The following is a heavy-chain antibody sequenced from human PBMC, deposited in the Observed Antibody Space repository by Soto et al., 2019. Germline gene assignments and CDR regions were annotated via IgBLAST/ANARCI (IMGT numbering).Heavy chain of an antibody. CDR2: IYPGDSDT. V-gene: IGHV5-51*01. CDR3: ARPADSSGYHFDY. CDR1: GYSFTSYW. J-gene: IGHJ4*02. Sequence: GESLKISCNGSGYSFTSYWIGWVRQMPGKGLEWMGIIYPGDSDTRYSPSFQGQVTISADKSISTAYLQWSSLKASDTAMYYCARPADSSGYHFDYWGQGTLVTVSS. D-gene: IGHD3-22*01.